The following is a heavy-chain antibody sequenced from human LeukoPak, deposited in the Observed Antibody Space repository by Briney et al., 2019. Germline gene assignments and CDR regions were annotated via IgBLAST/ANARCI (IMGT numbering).Heavy chain of an antibody. D-gene: IGHD2-21*01. Sequence: ASVKVSCKASGYTFTGYYMHWVRQAPGQGLEWMGWINPNSGGTNYAQKFQGRVTMTRDTSISTAYMELSRLRSDDTAVYYCAVVIAIQSPFDPWGQGTLVTVSS. V-gene: IGHV1-2*02. J-gene: IGHJ5*02. CDR3: AVVIAIQSPFDP. CDR1: GYTFTGYY. CDR2: INPNSGGT.